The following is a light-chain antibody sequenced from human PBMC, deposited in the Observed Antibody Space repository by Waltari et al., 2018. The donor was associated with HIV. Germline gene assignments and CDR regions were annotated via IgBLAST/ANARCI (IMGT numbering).Light chain of an antibody. J-gene: IGLJ3*02. Sequence: QSVLTQPPSVSGAPGQRASISCTGSSSNIGAGYSVHWYQPLPGTAPKLLIYVNNNLPSGVPDRCAGSKSGTSASLAITGLQPEDEADYYCQSYDSSRGGSVFGGGTKLTVL. V-gene: IGLV1-40*01. CDR2: VNN. CDR1: SSNIGAGYS. CDR3: QSYDSSRGGSV.